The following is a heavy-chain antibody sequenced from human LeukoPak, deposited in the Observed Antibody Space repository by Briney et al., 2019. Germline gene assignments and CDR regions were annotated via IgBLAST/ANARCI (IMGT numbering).Heavy chain of an antibody. V-gene: IGHV3-66*01. J-gene: IGHJ6*02. D-gene: IGHD3-9*01. CDR1: GFTFSSYG. CDR2: IYSGGST. CDR3: ARGLGHGMDV. Sequence: PGRSLRLSCAASGFTFSSYGMHWVRQAPGKGLEWVSVIYSGGSTYYADSVKGRFTISRDNSKNTLYLQMNSLRAEDTAVYYCARGLGHGMDVWGQGTTVTVSS.